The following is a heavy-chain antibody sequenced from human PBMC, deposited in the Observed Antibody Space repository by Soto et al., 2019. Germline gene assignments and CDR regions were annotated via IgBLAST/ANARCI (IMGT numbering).Heavy chain of an antibody. CDR1: GFTFSNAW. CDR3: TTNPYYDFWSGPPDAFDI. Sequence: GGSLRLSCAASGFTFSNAWMNWVRQAPGKGLEWVGRIKSKTDGGTTDYAAPVKGRFTISRDDSKNTLYLQMNSLKTEETAVYYCTTNPYYDFWSGPPDAFDIWGQGTMVTVSS. D-gene: IGHD3-3*01. CDR2: IKSKTDGGTT. J-gene: IGHJ3*02. V-gene: IGHV3-15*07.